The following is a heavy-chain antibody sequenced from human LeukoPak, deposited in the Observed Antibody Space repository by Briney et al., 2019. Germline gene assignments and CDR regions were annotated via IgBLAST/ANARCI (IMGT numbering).Heavy chain of an antibody. CDR1: GYTFTSYD. CDR2: MNPNSGNT. Sequence: PEASVKVSCKASGYTFTSYDINWVRQATGQGLEWMGWMNPNSGNTGYAQKFQGRVTMTRDMSTSTVYMELSSLRSEDTAVYYCARDRAEDYDYVQGTPKEYYMDVWGKGTTVTVSS. D-gene: IGHD3-16*01. J-gene: IGHJ6*03. CDR3: ARDRAEDYDYVQGTPKEYYMDV. V-gene: IGHV1-8*02.